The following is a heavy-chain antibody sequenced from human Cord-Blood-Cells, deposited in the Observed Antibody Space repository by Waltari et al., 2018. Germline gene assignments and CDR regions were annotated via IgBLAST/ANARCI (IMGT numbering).Heavy chain of an antibody. CDR2: IYYSGRT. J-gene: IGHJ4*02. D-gene: IGHD4-17*01. CDR3: ARHPDYGDYVSYYFDY. Sequence: QLQLQESGPGLVKPSETLSLTCTVSGGSISSSSYYWGWICHPPCKGLEWVGSIYYSGRTYYNPYLKSRVTISVATSKNQFCLKLSSVTAADTAVYYCARHPDYGDYVSYYFDYWGQGTLVTVSS. V-gene: IGHV4-39*01. CDR1: GGSISSSSYY.